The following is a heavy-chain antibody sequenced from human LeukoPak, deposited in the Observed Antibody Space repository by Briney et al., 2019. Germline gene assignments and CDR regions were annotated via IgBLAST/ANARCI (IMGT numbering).Heavy chain of an antibody. CDR3: ASNNYQLVDAFDI. J-gene: IGHJ3*02. CDR1: GGSISSYY. V-gene: IGHV4-59*01. Sequence: SETLSLTFTVSGGSISSYYWSWIRQPPGKGLEWIGYIYYSGSTNYNPSLKSRVTISVDTSKNQFSLKLSSVTAADTAVYYCASNNYQLVDAFDIWGQGTMVTVSS. CDR2: IYYSGST. D-gene: IGHD2-2*01.